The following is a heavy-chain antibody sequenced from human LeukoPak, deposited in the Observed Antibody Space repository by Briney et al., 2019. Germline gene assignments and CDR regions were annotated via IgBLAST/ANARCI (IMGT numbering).Heavy chain of an antibody. CDR1: GCTLSSYS. Sequence: PGGSLTLSCAASGCTLSSYSMNWVRKAPGKGLELVSYISISSSTIYYADSVKGRCTISRDNAKNSLYLQMNSLSAEDTAGYYCARGGEFDYWGQGTLVTVSS. CDR2: ISISSSTI. D-gene: IGHD3-16*01. CDR3: ARGGEFDY. V-gene: IGHV3-48*04. J-gene: IGHJ4*02.